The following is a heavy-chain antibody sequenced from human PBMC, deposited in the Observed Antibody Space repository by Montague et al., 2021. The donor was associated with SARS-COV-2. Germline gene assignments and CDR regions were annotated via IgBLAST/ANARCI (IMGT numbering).Heavy chain of an antibody. Sequence: CAISGDSVSSNIATWNWIRQSPSRGLEWLGRTYYRSKWYNDYAEXVKSRITIDPDTSKHQFSLHLNSVTPEDTAVHYCARIPVGSKYYFDFWGQGTLVTVSS. V-gene: IGHV6-1*01. J-gene: IGHJ4*02. D-gene: IGHD2-2*01. CDR3: ARIPVGSKYYFDF. CDR2: TYYRSKWYN. CDR1: GDSVSSNIAT.